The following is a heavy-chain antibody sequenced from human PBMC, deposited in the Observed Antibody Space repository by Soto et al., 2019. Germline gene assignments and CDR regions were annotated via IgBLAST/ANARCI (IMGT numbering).Heavy chain of an antibody. Sequence: QVQLVQSGAEVKKPGSSVKVSCKASGGTFSSYAISWVRQAPGQGLEWMGGIIPIFGTANYAQKFQGRVTITADESTSTAYMELSSLRSEDTVVYYCARAAYYYDSSGYPYRTFDCWGQGTLVTVSS. J-gene: IGHJ4*02. CDR1: GGTFSSYA. CDR2: IIPIFGTA. CDR3: ARAAYYYDSSGYPYRTFDC. V-gene: IGHV1-69*12. D-gene: IGHD3-22*01.